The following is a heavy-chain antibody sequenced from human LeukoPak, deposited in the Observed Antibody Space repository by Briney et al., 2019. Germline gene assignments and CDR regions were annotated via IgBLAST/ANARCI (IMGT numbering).Heavy chain of an antibody. Sequence: QPGGSLRLSCAASGFTFSSYAMHWVHQAPGKGLEWVAVISDDGGIKLYTDSVKGRFSISRDNSKDTMSLEMNSLRAEDTAVYYCARGPYRGAPDYLDYWGQGTLVTVSS. V-gene: IGHV3-30-3*01. CDR1: GFTFSSYA. CDR2: ISDDGGIK. CDR3: ARGPYRGAPDYLDY. D-gene: IGHD1-14*01. J-gene: IGHJ4*02.